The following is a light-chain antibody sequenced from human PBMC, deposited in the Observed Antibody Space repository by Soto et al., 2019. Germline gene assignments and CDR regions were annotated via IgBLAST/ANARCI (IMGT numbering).Light chain of an antibody. CDR2: DTS. J-gene: IGKJ2*01. V-gene: IGKV3-15*01. CDR1: QSVSNK. CDR3: QQYGSSPPYT. Sequence: EIVMTQSPATLSVSPGERVTLSCRASQSVSNKLGWYQHKPGQAPRLLIYDTSTRAAGTPARFTGSGSGTDFTLTISSLQSEDFAVYYCQQYGSSPPYTFGQGTKLEIK.